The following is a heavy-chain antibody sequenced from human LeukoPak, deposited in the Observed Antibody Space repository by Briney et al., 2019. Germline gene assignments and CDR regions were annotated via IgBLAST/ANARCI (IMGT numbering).Heavy chain of an antibody. J-gene: IGHJ2*01. CDR3: ARLGGDTYYFGSASYPNWYFDL. V-gene: IGHV5-51*01. Sequence: GESLKISCQASGYTFTSYWIGWVRQMPGKGLECMGIIYPDDSDTTYSPSFQGQATTSADKSFSAAYLQWSSLKASDTAIYYCARLGGDTYYFGSASYPNWYFDLWGRGTLVTVSS. CDR1: GYTFTSYW. D-gene: IGHD3-10*01. CDR2: IYPDDSDT.